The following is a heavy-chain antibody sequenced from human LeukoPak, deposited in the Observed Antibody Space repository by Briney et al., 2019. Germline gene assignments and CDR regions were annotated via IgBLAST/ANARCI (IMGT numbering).Heavy chain of an antibody. J-gene: IGHJ4*02. CDR3: ARVLGYYDSTAYYFDY. CDR1: GYTFTSYG. Sequence: ASVKVSCKASGYTFTSYGISWVRQAPGPGLEWMGWISAYNGNTNYAQKLQGRVTMTTDTSTSTAYMELRSLRSDDTAVYYCARVLGYYDSTAYYFDYWGQGTLVTVSS. D-gene: IGHD3-22*01. CDR2: ISAYNGNT. V-gene: IGHV1-18*01.